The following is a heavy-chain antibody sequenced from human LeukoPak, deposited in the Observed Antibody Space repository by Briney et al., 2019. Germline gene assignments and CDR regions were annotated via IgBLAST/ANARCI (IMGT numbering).Heavy chain of an antibody. CDR3: AKLEGWNYDYYGMDV. D-gene: IGHD6-19*01. Sequence: SETLSLTCTVSDGSSSSGGYYWSWIRQHPGKGLEWIGYIYYSGSTYYNPSLKSRVTISVDTSKNQFSLKLSSVTAADTAVYYCAKLEGWNYDYYGMDVWGQRTTVTVSS. CDR1: DGSSSSGGYY. CDR2: IYYSGST. V-gene: IGHV4-31*03. J-gene: IGHJ6*02.